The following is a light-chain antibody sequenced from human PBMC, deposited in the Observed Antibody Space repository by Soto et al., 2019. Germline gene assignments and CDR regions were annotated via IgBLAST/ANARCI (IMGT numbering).Light chain of an antibody. Sequence: QSVLTQPASVSGSPGQSITISCTGTSSDIGRYNYVSWYQQHPGKVPKLLISEVTNRPSGVSDRFSGSKSGNTASLTISGLQAEDEADYYCSSYTTTFTQVCGTGTKVTVL. CDR3: SSYTTTFTQV. CDR2: EVT. CDR1: SSDIGRYNY. V-gene: IGLV2-14*01. J-gene: IGLJ1*01.